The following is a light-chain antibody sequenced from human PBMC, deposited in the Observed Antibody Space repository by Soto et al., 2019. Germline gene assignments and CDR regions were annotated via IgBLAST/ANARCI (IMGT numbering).Light chain of an antibody. Sequence: EIVMTQSPATLSVSRGERATLSCRANQAISSNVAWYQQKPGLAPRLLIYGASTRATGIPDRFSGSGSGTEFTLTISSLQSEDFAVYYCQQHINWPLTFGGGTKVDIK. CDR1: QAISSN. CDR2: GAS. J-gene: IGKJ4*01. CDR3: QQHINWPLT. V-gene: IGKV3-15*01.